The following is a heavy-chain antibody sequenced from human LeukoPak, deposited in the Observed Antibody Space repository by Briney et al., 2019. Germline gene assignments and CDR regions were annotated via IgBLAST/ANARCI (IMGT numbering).Heavy chain of an antibody. V-gene: IGHV3-48*01. J-gene: IGHJ4*02. CDR2: ISRSSSII. CDR3: ARDMGITGADDC. CDR1: GFTFSSYS. Sequence: PGGSLRLSCAASGFTFSSYSMTWVRQAPGKGLEWVSYISRSSSIIYYADSVKGRFTISRDNAKNSLSLQTNSLRVEDTAVYYCARDMGITGADDCWGQGTLVIVSS. D-gene: IGHD6-13*01.